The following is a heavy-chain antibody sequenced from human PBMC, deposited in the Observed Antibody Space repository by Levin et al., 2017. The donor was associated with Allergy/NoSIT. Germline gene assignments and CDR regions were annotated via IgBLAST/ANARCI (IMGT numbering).Heavy chain of an antibody. D-gene: IGHD6-6*01. CDR3: ARDWKYSSSSDHGEGWFDP. J-gene: IGHJ5*02. V-gene: IGHV4-39*07. CDR2: IYYSGST. Sequence: PSETLSLTCTVSGGSISSSSYYWGWIRQPPGKGLEWIGSIYYSGSTYYNPSLKSRVTISVDTSKNQFSLKLSSVTAADTAVYYCARDWKYSSSSDHGEGWFDPWGQGTLVTVSS. CDR1: GGSISSSSYY.